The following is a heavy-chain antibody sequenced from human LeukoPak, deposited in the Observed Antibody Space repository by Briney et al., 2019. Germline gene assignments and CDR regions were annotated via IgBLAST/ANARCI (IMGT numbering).Heavy chain of an antibody. CDR3: ARYNWDYSWFDP. V-gene: IGHV3-11*01. Sequence: GGPLRLSCAASVFTFSDFYMTWIRRAPGRGLEWISYISRSSLTIYYSDSVKGRFTISRDNAKNSLYLQMNSLRADDTAVHYCARYNWDYSWFDPWGQGTLVTVSS. CDR1: VFTFSDFY. CDR2: ISRSSLTI. J-gene: IGHJ5*02. D-gene: IGHD1-7*01.